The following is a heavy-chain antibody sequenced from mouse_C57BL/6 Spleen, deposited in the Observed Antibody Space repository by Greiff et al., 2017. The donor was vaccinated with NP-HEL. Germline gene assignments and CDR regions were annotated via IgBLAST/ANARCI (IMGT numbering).Heavy chain of an antibody. CDR3: ARHGDGSSPFAY. D-gene: IGHD1-1*01. CDR1: GFTFSSYG. CDR2: ISSGGSYT. Sequence: VKLVESGGDLVKPGGSLKLSCAASGFTFSSYGMSWVRQTPDKRLEWVATISSGGSYTYYPDSVKGRFTISRDNAKNTLYLQMSSLKSEDTAMYYCARHGDGSSPFAYWGQGTLVTVSA. V-gene: IGHV5-6*02. J-gene: IGHJ3*01.